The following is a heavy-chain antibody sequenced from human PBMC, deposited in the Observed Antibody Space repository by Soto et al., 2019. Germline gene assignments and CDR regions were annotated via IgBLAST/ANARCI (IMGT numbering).Heavy chain of an antibody. CDR1: GFTFSSYS. J-gene: IGHJ4*02. CDR3: ARGTPLDIVVVVAAVDY. D-gene: IGHD2-15*01. CDR2: ISSSSSYI. Sequence: GGSLRLSCAASGFTFSSYSMNWVRQAPGKGLEWVSSISSSSSYIYYADSVKGRFTISRDNAKNSLYLQMNSLRAEDTAVYYCARGTPLDIVVVVAAVDYWGQGTLVTVSS. V-gene: IGHV3-21*01.